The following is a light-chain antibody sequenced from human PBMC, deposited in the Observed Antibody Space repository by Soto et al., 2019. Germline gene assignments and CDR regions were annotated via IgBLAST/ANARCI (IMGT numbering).Light chain of an antibody. CDR1: ERVSSY. CDR3: QHRSL. CDR2: DSS. V-gene: IGKV3-11*01. Sequence: EMVLTQSPGTLSLSPGERATLSCRASERVSSYLAWYHQKPGHAPRLLIYDSSKRATGIPARFNGSGSETDSTLTISSLEPEDFAVYYCQHRSLFGGGTKVDIK. J-gene: IGKJ4*01.